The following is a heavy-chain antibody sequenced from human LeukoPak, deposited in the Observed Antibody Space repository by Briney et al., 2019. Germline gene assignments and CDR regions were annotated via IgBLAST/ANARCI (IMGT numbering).Heavy chain of an antibody. CDR2: IYYSGST. CDR3: ARDYDSSGYYPWYYGMDV. J-gene: IGHJ6*02. Sequence: SETLSLTCTVSGGSISSGDYYWSWIRQPPGKGLEWIGYIYYSGSTYYNPSLKSRVTISVDTSKNQFSLKLSSVTATDTAVYYCARDYDSSGYYPWYYGMDVWGQGTTVTVSS. V-gene: IGHV4-30-4*01. D-gene: IGHD3-22*01. CDR1: GGSISSGDYY.